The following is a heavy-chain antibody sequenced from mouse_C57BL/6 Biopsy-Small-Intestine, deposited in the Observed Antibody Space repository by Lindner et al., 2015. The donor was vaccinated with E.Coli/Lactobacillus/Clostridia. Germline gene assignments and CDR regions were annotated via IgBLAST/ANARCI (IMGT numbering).Heavy chain of an antibody. CDR2: ISSGSSTI. D-gene: IGHD4-1*01. J-gene: IGHJ4*01. CDR3: ARNWGYYAMDY. CDR1: GFTFSDYG. V-gene: IGHV5-17*01. Sequence: EVQLQESGGGLVKPGGSLKLSCAASGFTFSDYGMHWVRQAPEKGLEWVAYISSGSSTIYYADTVKGRFTISRDNAKNTLFLQVTSLRSEDTAMFYCARNWGYYAMDYWGQGTSVTVSS.